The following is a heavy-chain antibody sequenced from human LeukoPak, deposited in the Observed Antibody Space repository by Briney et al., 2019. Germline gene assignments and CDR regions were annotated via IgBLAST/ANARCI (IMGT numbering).Heavy chain of an antibody. CDR1: GGSFSGSSSY. V-gene: IGHV4-39*07. Sequence: KPSETLSLTCTVSGGSFSGSSSYWGWIRQPPGRGLEWIGSIYYSGSTYYNPSLKSRVTIFVDTSKNQFSLKLSSVTAADTAVYYCAREVAGTFDYWGQGTLVTVSS. CDR2: IYYSGST. J-gene: IGHJ4*02. D-gene: IGHD6-19*01. CDR3: AREVAGTFDY.